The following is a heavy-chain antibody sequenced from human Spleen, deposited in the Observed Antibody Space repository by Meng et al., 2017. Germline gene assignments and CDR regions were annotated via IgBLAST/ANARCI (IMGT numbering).Heavy chain of an antibody. CDR3: ARGVCSSSCYFHNWFDP. Sequence: VQPQESGPGLVNPSQTLSLTCTVSGGSISSGGYYWSWIRQHPGKGLEWIGYIYYSGSTYYNPSLKSRVTISVDTSKNQFSLKLSSVTAADTAVYYCARGVCSSSCYFHNWFDPWGQGTLVTVSS. J-gene: IGHJ5*02. V-gene: IGHV4-31*03. D-gene: IGHD6-13*01. CDR2: IYYSGST. CDR1: GGSISSGGYY.